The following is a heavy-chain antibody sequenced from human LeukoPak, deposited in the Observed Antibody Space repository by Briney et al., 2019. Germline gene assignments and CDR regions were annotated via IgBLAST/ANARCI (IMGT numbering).Heavy chain of an antibody. CDR1: GYTFTSYD. D-gene: IGHD3-22*01. J-gene: IGHJ4*02. Sequence: GASVTVSCKASGYTFTSYDINWVRQATGQGLEWMGWMNPNSGNTGYAQKFQGRVTMTRDTSTSTVYMELSSLRSEDTAVYYCARNGVRYDSSSSTFDYWGQGTLVTVSS. V-gene: IGHV1-8*01. CDR3: ARNGVRYDSSSSTFDY. CDR2: MNPNSGNT.